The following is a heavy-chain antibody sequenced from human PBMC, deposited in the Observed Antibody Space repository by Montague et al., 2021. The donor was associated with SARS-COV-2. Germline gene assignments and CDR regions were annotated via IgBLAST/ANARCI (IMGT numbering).Heavy chain of an antibody. CDR1: GFTLSSYA. V-gene: IGHV3-23*01. CDR3: AKGFTSWPRGLFDY. CDR2: ISGSDDTT. Sequence: SLRLSCAASGFTLSSYAMNWVRQAPGKGLEWDSSISGSDDTTYYADSVKGRFTISRDSSKNTLYLQMNSLRVEETAVYYCAKGFTSWPRGLFDYWGQGSLVTVSS. D-gene: IGHD2-2*01. J-gene: IGHJ4*02.